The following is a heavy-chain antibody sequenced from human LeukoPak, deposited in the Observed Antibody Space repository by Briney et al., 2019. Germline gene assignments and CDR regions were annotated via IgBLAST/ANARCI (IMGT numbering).Heavy chain of an antibody. CDR1: GYSFTNYW. J-gene: IGHJ4*02. Sequence: GESLKISCKGSGYSFTNYWIVWVRQMPGKGLEWMGIIYPGDSDTRYSPSFQDQVTISADKSISTAYLQWSSLKASDTAIYYCARERLGFYDSRGYHFNYWGQGTLVTVSS. CDR2: IYPGDSDT. D-gene: IGHD3-22*01. V-gene: IGHV5-51*01. CDR3: ARERLGFYDSRGYHFNY.